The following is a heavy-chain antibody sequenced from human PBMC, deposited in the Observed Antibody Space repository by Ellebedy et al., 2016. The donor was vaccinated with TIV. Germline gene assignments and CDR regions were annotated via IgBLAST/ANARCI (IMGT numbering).Heavy chain of an antibody. CDR2: VYHSGST. D-gene: IGHD1-14*01. CDR3: ARDRDVTSRGILDS. CDR1: GGSISSSNW. Sequence: MPGGSLRLSCAVSGGSISSSNWWSWVRQAPGRGLEWTGEVYHSGSTYYNPSLESRATISVDKSKNQFSLKLISVTAADTAMYFCARDRDVTSRGILDSWGQGILVTVSS. J-gene: IGHJ4*02. V-gene: IGHV4-4*01.